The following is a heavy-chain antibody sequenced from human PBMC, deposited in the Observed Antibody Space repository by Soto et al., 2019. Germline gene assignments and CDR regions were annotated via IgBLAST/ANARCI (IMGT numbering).Heavy chain of an antibody. Sequence: QVQLQESGPGLVKPSETLSLTCTVSGGSLRGNSYYWSWTRQPPGKGLEWIGYTFYSGSANYNPSRGSRVSISADTSQNKIYLKLTSVTAADSAVYYCTRASAWITVFGVVYAHYYYGMEVWGQGTTVTVS. V-gene: IGHV4-61*01. CDR1: GGSLRGNSYY. CDR2: TFYSGSA. CDR3: TRASAWITVFGVVYAHYYYGMEV. D-gene: IGHD3-3*01. J-gene: IGHJ6*02.